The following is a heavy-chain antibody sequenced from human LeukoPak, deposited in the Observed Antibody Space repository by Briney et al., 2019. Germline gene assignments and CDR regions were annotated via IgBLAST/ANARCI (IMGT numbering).Heavy chain of an antibody. V-gene: IGHV4-4*07. Sequence: SETLSLTRTVSGYSISSGLYWGWIRQPAGKGLEWIGRIYTSGSTNYNPSLKSRVTMSVDTSKNQFSLKLSSVTAADTAVYYCAKSSMVRGVIPATNLEDYYYYYMDVWGKGTTVTVSS. D-gene: IGHD3-10*01. CDR2: IYTSGST. CDR3: AKSSMVRGVIPATNLEDYYYYYMDV. J-gene: IGHJ6*03. CDR1: GYSISSGLY.